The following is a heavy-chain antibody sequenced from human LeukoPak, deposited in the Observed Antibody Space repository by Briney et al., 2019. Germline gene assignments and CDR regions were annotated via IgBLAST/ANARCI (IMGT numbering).Heavy chain of an antibody. CDR2: ISAYNGNT. D-gene: IGHD4-11*01. Sequence: ASVKVSCMASDYTFTSYGISWVRQAPGQGLEWMGWISAYNGNTNYAQKLQGRVTMTTDTSTSTAYMELRSLRSDDTAVYYCARDRDYTNYDGYFDYWGQGTLVTVSS. CDR3: ARDRDYTNYDGYFDY. CDR1: DYTFTSYG. J-gene: IGHJ4*02. V-gene: IGHV1-18*01.